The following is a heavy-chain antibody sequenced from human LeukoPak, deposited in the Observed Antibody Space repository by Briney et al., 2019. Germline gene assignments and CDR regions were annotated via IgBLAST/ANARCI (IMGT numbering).Heavy chain of an antibody. CDR1: GFSLSTSGVG. D-gene: IGHD3-22*01. Sequence: SGPTLVKPTQTLTLTCTFSGFSLSTSGVGVGWIRQPPGKALEWLALIYWDDDKRYSPSLKSRLTITKDTSKNQVVLTMTNMDPVDTATYYCARTVTMIVRKYFDYWGQGTLVTVSS. CDR3: ARTVTMIVRKYFDY. J-gene: IGHJ4*02. V-gene: IGHV2-5*02. CDR2: IYWDDDK.